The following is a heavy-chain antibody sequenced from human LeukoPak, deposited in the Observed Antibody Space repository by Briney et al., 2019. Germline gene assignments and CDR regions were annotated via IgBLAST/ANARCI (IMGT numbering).Heavy chain of an antibody. CDR2: ISSSGSTI. CDR1: GFTFSDYY. Sequence: GGSLRLSCAAFGFTFSDYYMSWIRQAPGKGLEWVSYISSSGSTIYYADSVKGRFTISRDSAKNSLYLQMNSLRAEDTAVYYCARSSGYFLFDYWGQGTLVTVSS. D-gene: IGHD3-22*01. J-gene: IGHJ4*02. CDR3: ARSSGYFLFDY. V-gene: IGHV3-11*04.